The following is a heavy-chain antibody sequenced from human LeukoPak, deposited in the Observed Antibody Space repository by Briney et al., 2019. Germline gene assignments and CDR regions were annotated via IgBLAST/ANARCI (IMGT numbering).Heavy chain of an antibody. Sequence: PSETLSLTCTVSGGSISSSSYYWGWIRQPPGKGLEWIGSIYYSGSTYYNPSLKSRVTISVDTSKNQFSLKLSSVTAADTAVYYCARHRGASLLWFGESEGGYFDYWGQGTLVTVSS. CDR1: GGSISSSSYY. D-gene: IGHD3-10*01. CDR3: ARHRGASLLWFGESEGGYFDY. V-gene: IGHV4-39*01. J-gene: IGHJ4*02. CDR2: IYYSGST.